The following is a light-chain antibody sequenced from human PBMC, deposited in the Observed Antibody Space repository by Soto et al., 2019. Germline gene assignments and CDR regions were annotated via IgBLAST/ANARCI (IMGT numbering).Light chain of an antibody. CDR1: QSVNDN. CDR2: GAS. V-gene: IGKV3-15*01. CDR3: QQYNILPPHT. J-gene: IGKJ2*01. Sequence: EILMTQSPATLSVSPGESATLSCRASQSVNDNVAWYQQKPGQAPRLLIYGASTRATDVPARFSGSGSGTEITLTISSLQSEDFAVYYCQQYNILPPHTFGQGTKLEIK.